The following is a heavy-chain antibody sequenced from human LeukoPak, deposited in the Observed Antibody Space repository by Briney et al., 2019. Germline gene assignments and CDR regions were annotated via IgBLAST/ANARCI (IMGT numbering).Heavy chain of an antibody. D-gene: IGHD4-23*01. V-gene: IGHV4-59*12. J-gene: IGHJ3*02. Sequence: PSETLSLTCTVSGASISSYYWSWIRQPPGKGLEWIGDIYYSGSIKYNPSLKSRVTMSVDTSKNQFSLKLSSVTAADTAVYYCARDRGDYGGNSGDAFDIWGQGTMVTVSS. CDR1: GASISSYY. CDR3: ARDRGDYGGNSGDAFDI. CDR2: IYYSGSI.